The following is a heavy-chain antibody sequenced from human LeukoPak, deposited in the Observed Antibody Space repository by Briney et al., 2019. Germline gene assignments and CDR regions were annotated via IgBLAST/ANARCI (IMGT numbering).Heavy chain of an antibody. CDR3: ARPLGGVFRGRFDP. CDR2: IYYSGST. V-gene: IGHV4-39*01. Sequence: PGGSLRLSCAASGFTFSSYAMSWVRQAPGKGLEWIGSIYYSGSTYYNPSLKSRVTISVDTSKNQFSLKLSSVTAADTAVYYCARPLGGVFRGRFDPWGQGTLVTVSS. D-gene: IGHD3-10*02. CDR1: GFTFSSYA. J-gene: IGHJ5*02.